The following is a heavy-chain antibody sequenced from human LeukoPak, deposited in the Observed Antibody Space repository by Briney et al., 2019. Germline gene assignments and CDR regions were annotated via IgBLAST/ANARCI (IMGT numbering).Heavy chain of an antibody. CDR2: IKGDGSKI. CDR1: GFTFSRYW. V-gene: IGHV3-7*01. D-gene: IGHD4-17*01. J-gene: IGHJ4*02. CDR3: ARVSPNTVTTLQYFDY. Sequence: GGSLRLSCAASGFTFSRYWMTWVRQAPGKGLEWVANIKGDGSKINYADSVRGRFTISRDNAKSSLYLQMNSLRAEDTAVYYCARVSPNTVTTLQYFDYWGQGTLVTVSS.